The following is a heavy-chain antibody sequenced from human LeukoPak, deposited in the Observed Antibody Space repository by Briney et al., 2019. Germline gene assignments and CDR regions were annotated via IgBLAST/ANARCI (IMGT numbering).Heavy chain of an antibody. CDR2: IRGKTHSYAT. CDR3: SIAYSNYDY. D-gene: IGHD6-13*01. J-gene: IGHJ4*02. V-gene: IGHV3-73*01. CDR1: GSTFSGSV. Sequence: GGSLRLSCAASGSTFSGSVIHWVRQASGNGLEWVGRIRGKTHSYATAYAASVKGRFTISRDDSKNTAYLQMNSLKTEDTAVYYCSIAYSNYDYWGQGTLVTVSS.